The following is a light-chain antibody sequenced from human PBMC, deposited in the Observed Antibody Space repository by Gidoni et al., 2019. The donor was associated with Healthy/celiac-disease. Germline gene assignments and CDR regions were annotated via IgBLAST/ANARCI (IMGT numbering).Light chain of an antibody. Sequence: EIVMTQSPATLSVSPGERATLSCRASQSVSSNLALYQQKPGQAPRLLIYGASTRATGIPARFSGSGSGTEFTLTISSLQSEDFAVYYCHQYNNWPRTFGQGTKVEIK. CDR1: QSVSSN. J-gene: IGKJ1*01. CDR2: GAS. V-gene: IGKV3-15*01. CDR3: HQYNNWPRT.